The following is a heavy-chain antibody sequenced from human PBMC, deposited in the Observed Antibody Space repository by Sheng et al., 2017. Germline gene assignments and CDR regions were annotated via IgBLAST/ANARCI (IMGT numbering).Heavy chain of an antibody. Sequence: QVQLVESGGGVVQPGRSLRLSCAASGFTFSSYGMHWVRQAPGKGLEWVAVISYDGSNKYYADSVKGRITISRDNSKNTLYLQMNSLRAEDTALYYCAKDRGGGSSGWFNYWGQGTLVTVSS. CDR1: GFTFSSYG. CDR3: AKDRGGGSSGWFNY. CDR2: ISYDGSNK. J-gene: IGHJ4*02. D-gene: IGHD6-19*01. V-gene: IGHV3-30*18.